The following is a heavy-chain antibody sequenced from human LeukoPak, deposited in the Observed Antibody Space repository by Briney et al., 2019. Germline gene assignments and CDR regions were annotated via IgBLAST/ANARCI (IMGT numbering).Heavy chain of an antibody. V-gene: IGHV3-23*01. D-gene: IGHD3-9*01. CDR2: ISGSNNA. J-gene: IGHJ4*02. CDR1: GFTFNYYA. Sequence: GGSLRISCAASGFTFNYYAMGWVRQAPGKGLEWVSGISGSNNAYYTDSVKGRFTISRDNSKNTLYLQMNTLRAEDTAVYYCAKGVRYLDWWILDYWGQGTLIPVSS. CDR3: AKGVRYLDWWILDY.